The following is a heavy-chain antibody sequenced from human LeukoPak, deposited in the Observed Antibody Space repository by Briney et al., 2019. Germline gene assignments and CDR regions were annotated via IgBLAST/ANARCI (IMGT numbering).Heavy chain of an antibody. V-gene: IGHV1-18*01. CDR2: ISAYNGNT. Sequence: ASVKVSCKASGYTFTSYGISWVRQAHGQGLEWMGWISAYNGNTNYAQKLQGRVTMTTDTSTSTAYMELRSLRSDDTAVYYCARYREYQLLGGYYYYGMDVWGQGITVTVSS. J-gene: IGHJ6*02. CDR1: GYTFTSYG. D-gene: IGHD2-2*01. CDR3: ARYREYQLLGGYYYYGMDV.